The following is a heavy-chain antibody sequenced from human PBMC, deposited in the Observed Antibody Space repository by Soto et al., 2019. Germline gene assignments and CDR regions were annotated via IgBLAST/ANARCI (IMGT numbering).Heavy chain of an antibody. CDR1: EYSFSTYW. D-gene: IGHD3-3*01. V-gene: IGHV5-51*01. CDR2: IYPGDSDT. CDR3: ARQIXHYDSWSNEYYYYGLDV. J-gene: IGHJ6*02. Sequence: PGESLKISCKGSEYSFSTYWIAWVRQMPGKGLEWMGVIYPGDSDTRYSPSFQGQVTISADKSISTAHLQWSSLKASDTAMYYCARQIXHYDSWSNEYYYYGLDVWGQGTTGTVSS.